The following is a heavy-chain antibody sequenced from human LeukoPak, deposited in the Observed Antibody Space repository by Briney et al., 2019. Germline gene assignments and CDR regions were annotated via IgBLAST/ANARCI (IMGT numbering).Heavy chain of an antibody. CDR3: AGGSITKWFDP. Sequence: SETLSLTCTVSGASINSYYWSWIRQPPGKGLEWIGYIYYSGSTNYNPSLKSRVTISVDTSKNQFSLKLSSVTAADTAVYYCAGGSITKWFDPWGQGTLVTVSS. V-gene: IGHV4-59*01. D-gene: IGHD3-10*01. CDR1: GASINSYY. J-gene: IGHJ5*02. CDR2: IYYSGST.